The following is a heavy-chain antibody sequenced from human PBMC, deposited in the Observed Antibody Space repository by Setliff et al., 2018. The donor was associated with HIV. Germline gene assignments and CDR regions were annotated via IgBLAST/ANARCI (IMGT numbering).Heavy chain of an antibody. J-gene: IGHJ4*02. V-gene: IGHV3-7*03. CDR1: GFTFSNAW. D-gene: IGHD3-10*01. CDR2: INEDGSEK. Sequence: PGGSLRLSCAASGFTFSNAWMSWVRQAPGKGLEWVANINEDGSEKYYMDSVKGRFTISRDNAENSLFLQMNSLRAEDTAIYYCALLWPFDYWGQGALVTVSS. CDR3: ALLWPFDY.